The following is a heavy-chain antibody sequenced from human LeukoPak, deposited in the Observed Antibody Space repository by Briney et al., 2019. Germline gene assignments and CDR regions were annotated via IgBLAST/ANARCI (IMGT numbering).Heavy chain of an antibody. CDR2: IYDSRTI. CDR3: ARHDGRSGGTMGALDS. Sequence: SETLSLTCTVSGGSISSGSHHWGWFRQSPGKGLEWIGSIYDSRTIYYNPSLNSRVTISAVTSKNQFSLQLNSVTAADTGVYYCARHDGRSGGTMGALDSWGQGSLVTVSS. CDR1: GGSISSGSHH. D-gene: IGHD4-23*01. V-gene: IGHV4-39*01. J-gene: IGHJ4*02.